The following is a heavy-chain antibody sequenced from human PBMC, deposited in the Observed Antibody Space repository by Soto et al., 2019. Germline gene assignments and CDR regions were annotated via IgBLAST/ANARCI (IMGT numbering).Heavy chain of an antibody. J-gene: IGHJ5*02. Sequence: VGSLRLSCAASGFTFSSYEMNWVRQAPGKGLEWVSYISSSGSTIYYADSVKGRFTISRDNAKNSLYLQMNSLRAEDTAVYYCARDCGQQQLGWFDPWGQGTLVTVSS. V-gene: IGHV3-48*03. CDR1: GFTFSSYE. CDR2: ISSSGSTI. CDR3: ARDCGQQQLGWFDP. D-gene: IGHD6-13*01.